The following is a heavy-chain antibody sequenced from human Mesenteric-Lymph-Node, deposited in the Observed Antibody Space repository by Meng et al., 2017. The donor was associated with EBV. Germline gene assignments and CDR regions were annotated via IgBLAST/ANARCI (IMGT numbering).Heavy chain of an antibody. V-gene: IGHV3-21*01. CDR2: ISDSSSNI. CDR1: GFTFSDYS. D-gene: IGHD2-15*01. CDR3: ARDLYVVVAAAGHNLFDP. J-gene: IGHJ5*02. Sequence: EVQLVESGGGVVKPGGPLSLSCAASGFTFSDYSMNWVRHAPGKGLEWVSYISDSSSNINYADSVKGRFTISRDNAKNSLYLQMNSLRPEDTAIYYCARDLYVVVAAAGHNLFDPWGQGTLVTVSS.